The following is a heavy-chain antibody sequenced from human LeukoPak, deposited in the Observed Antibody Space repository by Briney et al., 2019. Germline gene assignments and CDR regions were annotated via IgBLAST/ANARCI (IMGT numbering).Heavy chain of an antibody. D-gene: IGHD2-15*01. CDR1: GFTFSSYT. J-gene: IGHJ1*01. Sequence: GGSLRLSCAASGFTFSSYTMSWVRQAPGKGLEWVSAISGSGANTYYADAVKGRFTISRDNSRNTLYLQINTLRAEDTAVYYCAVDFSYPGYCTGGSCFSTRGYFQHWGQGTLVTVSS. CDR3: AVDFSYPGYCTGGSCFSTRGYFQH. V-gene: IGHV3-23*01. CDR2: ISGSGANT.